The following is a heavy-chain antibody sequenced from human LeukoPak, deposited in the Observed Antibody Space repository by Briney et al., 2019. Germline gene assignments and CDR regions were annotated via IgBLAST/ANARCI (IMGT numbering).Heavy chain of an antibody. CDR2: ISGSGGST. V-gene: IGHV3-23*01. D-gene: IGHD1-7*01. CDR1: GFTFSSYA. CDR3: AKGGMYNWNYEWRNEYFDY. J-gene: IGHJ4*02. Sequence: GGSLRLSCAASGFTFSSYAMSWVRQAPGKGLEWVSGISGSGGSTYYADSVKGRFTISRDNSKNTLYLQMNTLRAEDTAVYYCAKGGMYNWNYEWRNEYFDYWGQGTLVTVSS.